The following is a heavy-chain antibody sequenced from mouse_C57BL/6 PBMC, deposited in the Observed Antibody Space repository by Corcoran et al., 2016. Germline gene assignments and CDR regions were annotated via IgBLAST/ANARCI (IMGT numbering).Heavy chain of an antibody. CDR2: INTYSGVP. CDR1: GYTLTSYG. V-gene: IGHV9-3*01. Sequence: QIQLVQSGPEMRKPGETVKSSCEAFGYTLTSYGMSWVKEAPGKGLKWMGLINTYSGVPTYADDFKGRFDFSLETSASTAYLQINNLKNEDTATYFCARDTTAYDYWGQGTTLTVSS. J-gene: IGHJ2*01. D-gene: IGHD1-2*01. CDR3: ARDTTAYDY.